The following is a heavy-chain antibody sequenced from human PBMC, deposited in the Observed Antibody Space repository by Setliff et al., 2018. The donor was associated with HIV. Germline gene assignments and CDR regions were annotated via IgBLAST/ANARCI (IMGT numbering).Heavy chain of an antibody. D-gene: IGHD2-2*01. CDR1: GFTFSNYG. Sequence: GGSLRLSCAAFGFTFSNYGMHWVRQAPGKGLEWVAFLRFDGSNKFYADSVKGRLTISRYNSKNTLFLQLNSLRVDDTAVYYCAKSCDVPSKPGPYYYSMDVWGKGTTVTVSS. CDR2: LRFDGSNK. CDR3: AKSCDVPSKPGPYYYSMDV. V-gene: IGHV3-30*02. J-gene: IGHJ6*03.